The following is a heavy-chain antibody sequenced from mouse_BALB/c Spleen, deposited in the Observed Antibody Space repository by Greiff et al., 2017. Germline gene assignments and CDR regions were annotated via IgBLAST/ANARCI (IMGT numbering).Heavy chain of an antibody. CDR1: GFTFSSYA. Sequence: DVKLVESGGGLVKPGGSLKLSCAASGFTFSSYAMSWVRQTPEKRLEWVATISSGGSYTYYPDSVKGRFTISRDNAKNTLYLQMSSLRSEDTAMYYCARRTTDYWYFDVWGAGTTVTVSS. CDR3: ARRTTDYWYFDV. V-gene: IGHV5-9-3*01. CDR2: ISSGGSYT. J-gene: IGHJ1*01. D-gene: IGHD1-1*01.